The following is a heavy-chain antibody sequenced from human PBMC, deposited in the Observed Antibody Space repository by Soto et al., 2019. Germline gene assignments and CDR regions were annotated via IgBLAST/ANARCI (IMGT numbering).Heavy chain of an antibody. CDR2: IYPGDSDT. CDR1: RYSFTNYW. J-gene: IGHJ4*02. V-gene: IGHV5-51*01. CDR3: ARHDCTSTTCYITG. D-gene: IGHD2-2*02. Sequence: EVQLVPSGAEVKKPGESLKISCKGSRYSFTNYWIGWVRQMPGKGLEWMGIIYPGDSDTKYNPSFQGQVTISADKSISTAYLQWSSLKASDTAMYYCARHDCTSTTCYITGWGQGTLVTVSS.